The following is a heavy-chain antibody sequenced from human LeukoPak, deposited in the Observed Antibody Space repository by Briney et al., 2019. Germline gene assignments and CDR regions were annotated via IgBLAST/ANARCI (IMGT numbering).Heavy chain of an antibody. CDR2: ISRSSSYI. V-gene: IGHV3-21*01. D-gene: IGHD2-21*02. J-gene: IGHJ4*02. Sequence: GGSLRLSCAASGFTFSSYIMNWVRQAPGKGLEWVSSISRSSSYIYYADSVKGRFTISRDNAKNSLYLQMNSLRAEDTAVYYCATVNCGGDCYSPSYFDYWGQGALVTVSS. CDR1: GFTFSSYI. CDR3: ATVNCGGDCYSPSYFDY.